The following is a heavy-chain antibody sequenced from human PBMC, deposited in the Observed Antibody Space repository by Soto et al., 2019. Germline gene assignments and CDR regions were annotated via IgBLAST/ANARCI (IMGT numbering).Heavy chain of an antibody. CDR1: GFTFSKYG. V-gene: IGHV3-33*01. J-gene: IGHJ4*02. CDR2: IWNDGIRK. Sequence: GGSLRLSCAASGFTFSKYGMHWVRQAPGKGLEWVALIWNDGIRKVYVDSVKGRFTISRDNSKNTLGLQMNNLRDEDTAVYYCARDDDNDANALDYWGPGTLVTVSS. CDR3: ARDDDNDANALDY.